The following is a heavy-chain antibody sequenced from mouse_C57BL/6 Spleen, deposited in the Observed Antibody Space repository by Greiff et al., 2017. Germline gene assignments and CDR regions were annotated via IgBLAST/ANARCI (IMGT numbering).Heavy chain of an antibody. CDR3: TLIPMGHY. CDR2: IRLKSDNYAT. V-gene: IGHV6-3*01. Sequence: EVKLMESGGGLVQPGGSMKLSCVASGFTFSNYWMNWVRQSPEKGLEWVAQIRLKSDNYATHYAESVKGRFTISRDDSKSSVYLQMNNLRAEDTGIYYCTLIPMGHYWGQGTTLTVSS. D-gene: IGHD1-1*02. J-gene: IGHJ2*01. CDR1: GFTFSNYW.